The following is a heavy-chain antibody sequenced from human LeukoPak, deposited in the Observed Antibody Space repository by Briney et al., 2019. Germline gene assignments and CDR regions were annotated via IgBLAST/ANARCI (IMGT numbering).Heavy chain of an antibody. CDR3: ARRTYSNYFFDY. CDR2: ISGSGDSK. J-gene: IGHJ4*02. D-gene: IGHD4-11*01. CDR1: GFTFSDYY. V-gene: IGHV3-11*01. Sequence: GGSLRLSCAASGFTFSDYYMSWIRQAPGKGLEWVSYISGSGDSKFYADSVKGRFTISRDSAKNSLYLQMNSLRAEDTAVYYCARRTYSNYFFDYWGQGTLVTVSS.